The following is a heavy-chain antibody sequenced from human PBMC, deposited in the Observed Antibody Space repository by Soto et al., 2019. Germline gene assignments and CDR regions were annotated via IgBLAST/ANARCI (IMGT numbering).Heavy chain of an antibody. CDR1: GGSISSYY. J-gene: IGHJ4*02. Sequence: SETLSLTCTVSGGSISSYYWSWIRQPPGKGLEWIGYIYYSGSTNYNPSLKSRVTISVDTSKNQFSLKLSSVTAADTAVYYCARYDYGDYGLTLDYWGQGTLVTVSS. V-gene: IGHV4-59*01. D-gene: IGHD4-17*01. CDR3: ARYDYGDYGLTLDY. CDR2: IYYSGST.